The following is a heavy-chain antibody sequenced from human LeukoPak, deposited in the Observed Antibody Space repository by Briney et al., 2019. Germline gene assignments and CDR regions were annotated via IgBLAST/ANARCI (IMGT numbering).Heavy chain of an antibody. CDR3: AKGSATTVVTIDY. CDR1: GFTFSSYG. Sequence: GRSLRLSCAASGFTFSSYGMHWVRQAPGKGLEWVAVISSDGSDKYYADSVKGRFTISRDNSKNTMYLQMNSLRDEDTAVYYCAKGSATTVVTIDYWGQGTLVTVSS. CDR2: ISSDGSDK. D-gene: IGHD4-23*01. V-gene: IGHV3-30*18. J-gene: IGHJ4*02.